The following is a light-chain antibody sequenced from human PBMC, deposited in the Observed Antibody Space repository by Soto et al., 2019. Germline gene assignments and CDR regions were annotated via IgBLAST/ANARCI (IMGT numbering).Light chain of an antibody. CDR2: EAS. CDR3: QQHANWPLT. CDR1: QSVGNN. Sequence: EIVLTQSPATLSLSPGERATLSCRASQSVGNNLAWYQQKPGQAPGLRIYEASTRATGIPARVSGSGSGTDFTLTISSLEPEDFAVYYCQQHANWPLTFGGGTKVEIK. V-gene: IGKV3-11*01. J-gene: IGKJ4*01.